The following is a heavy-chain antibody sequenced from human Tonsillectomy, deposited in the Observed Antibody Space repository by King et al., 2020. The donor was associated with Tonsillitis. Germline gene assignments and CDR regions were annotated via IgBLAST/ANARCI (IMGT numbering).Heavy chain of an antibody. CDR1: GFTFTTSA. Sequence: KQLVQSGPEVKKPGTSVKVSCKASGFTFTTSAMQWVRQARGQRLEWIGWIVVGSGNTNYAQKFQERVTITRDMSTSTAYMELSSRRSEEPAVYYCAADKRGSCWYGDWYFDLWGRGTLVTVSS. CDR3: AADKRGSCWYGDWYFDL. D-gene: IGHD6-19*01. V-gene: IGHV1-58*02. J-gene: IGHJ2*01. CDR2: IVVGSGNT.